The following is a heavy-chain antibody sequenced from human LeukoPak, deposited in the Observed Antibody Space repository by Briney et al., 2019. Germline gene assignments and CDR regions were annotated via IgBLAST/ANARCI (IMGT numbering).Heavy chain of an antibody. V-gene: IGHV1-69*05. Sequence: SVKVSCKASGYTFTGYYMHWVRQAPGQGLEWMGGIIPIFGTANYAQKFQGRVTITTDESTSTAYMELSSLRSEDTAVYYCAKSALVANWFDPWGQGTLVTVSS. CDR2: IIPIFGTA. CDR3: AKSALVANWFDP. CDR1: GYTFTGYY. J-gene: IGHJ5*02. D-gene: IGHD3-9*01.